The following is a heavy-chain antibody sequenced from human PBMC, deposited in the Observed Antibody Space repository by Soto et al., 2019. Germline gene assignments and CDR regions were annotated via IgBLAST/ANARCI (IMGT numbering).Heavy chain of an antibody. CDR3: ARGNHRWLQLWYFDL. D-gene: IGHD5-12*01. J-gene: IGHJ2*01. CDR1: GGTFSSYT. Sequence: QVQLVQSGAEVKKPGSSVTVSCKASGGTFSSYTISWVRQAAGQGLEWMGGIIPIFGTANYAQKFQGRVTITADESTSTAYMELSSLRSEATAVYYCARGNHRWLQLWYFDLWGRGTLVTVSS. CDR2: IIPIFGTA. V-gene: IGHV1-69*12.